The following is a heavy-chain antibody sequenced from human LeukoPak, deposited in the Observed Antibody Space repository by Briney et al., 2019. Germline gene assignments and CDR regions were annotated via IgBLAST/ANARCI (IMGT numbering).Heavy chain of an antibody. Sequence: PSETLSLTCTVSGVSISSSSYCWGWIRQPPGKGLEWIGSICHSGSTFYNPSLTSRVTLSVDTSKNQFSLELSSVTAADTALYYCARTENYIPEDCFDPWGQGTLVTVSS. CDR3: ARTENYIPEDCFDP. CDR2: ICHSGST. CDR1: GVSISSSSYC. V-gene: IGHV4-39*01. J-gene: IGHJ5*02. D-gene: IGHD5-24*01.